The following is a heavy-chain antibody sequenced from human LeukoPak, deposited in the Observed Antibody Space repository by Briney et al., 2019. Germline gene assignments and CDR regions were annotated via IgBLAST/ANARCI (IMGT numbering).Heavy chain of an antibody. V-gene: IGHV4-38-2*02. D-gene: IGHD4-23*01. Sequence: SETLSLTCTVSNYSINNGYYWGWTRQPPGKGLEWIGSIYHSGRTYYNPSLKSRLTISVDTSKNQFFLKLSSVTAADTAVYYCARLDLYVTPIAFDIWGQGTMVTVSS. J-gene: IGHJ3*02. CDR1: NYSINNGYY. CDR3: ARLDLYVTPIAFDI. CDR2: IYHSGRT.